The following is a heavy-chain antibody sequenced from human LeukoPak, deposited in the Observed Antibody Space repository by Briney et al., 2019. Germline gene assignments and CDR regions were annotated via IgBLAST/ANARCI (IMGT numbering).Heavy chain of an antibody. Sequence: ASVKVSCKASGYTFTGYHMHWVRQAPGQGLEWMGRTNPNSGDTNNAQEFQGRFTMTRDTSISTAYMDLSRLTSDDTAVYYCARDYCSSTSCLFDYWGQGTLVTVSS. V-gene: IGHV1-2*06. J-gene: IGHJ4*02. D-gene: IGHD2-2*01. CDR1: GYTFTGYH. CDR2: TNPNSGDT. CDR3: ARDYCSSTSCLFDY.